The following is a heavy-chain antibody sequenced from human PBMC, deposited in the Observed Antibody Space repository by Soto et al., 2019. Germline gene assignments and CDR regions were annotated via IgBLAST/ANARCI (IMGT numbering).Heavy chain of an antibody. CDR2: ISGSGANT. CDR1: GFTFSGDA. CDR3: ATSAYYYDSSRSYISLRSFAY. D-gene: IGHD3-22*01. V-gene: IGHV3-23*01. J-gene: IGHJ4*02. Sequence: PGGSLRLSCAVSGFTFSGDAMSWVRQAPGKGLEWVSAISGSGANTYYADSVKGRFTISRDNSKNMLYLQMSSLRAEDTAVYYCATSAYYYDSSRSYISLRSFAYWGQGPLVTVS.